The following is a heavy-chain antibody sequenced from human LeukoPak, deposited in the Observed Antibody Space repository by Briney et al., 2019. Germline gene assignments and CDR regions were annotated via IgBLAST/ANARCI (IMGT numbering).Heavy chain of an antibody. CDR2: IYTSGGT. CDR3: ARDPSWDYDSSSYWNC. D-gene: IGHD3-22*01. V-gene: IGHV4-4*09. CDR1: GDSISSYY. J-gene: IGHJ4*02. Sequence: PSETLSLTCTVSGDSISSYYWSWIRQPPGKGLEWIGYIYTSGGTNYIPSLKGRVTISVDTSKNQFSLKLSSVTAADTAVYYCARDPSWDYDSSSYWNCWGQGTLVTVSS.